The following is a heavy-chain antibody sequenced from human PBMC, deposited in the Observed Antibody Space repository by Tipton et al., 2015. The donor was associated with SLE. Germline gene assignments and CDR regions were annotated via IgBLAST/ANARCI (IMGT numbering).Heavy chain of an antibody. J-gene: IGHJ3*02. CDR1: GFTFSSYS. Sequence: SLRLSCAASGFTFSSYSMNWVRQAPGKGLEWVSSISSSSSYIYYADSVKGRFTISRDNAKNSLYLQMNSLRAEDTAVYYCARRDDYYDSSGYYYSGAFDIWGQGTMVTVSS. CDR3: ARRDDYYDSSGYYYSGAFDI. V-gene: IGHV3-21*01. CDR2: ISSSSSYI. D-gene: IGHD3-22*01.